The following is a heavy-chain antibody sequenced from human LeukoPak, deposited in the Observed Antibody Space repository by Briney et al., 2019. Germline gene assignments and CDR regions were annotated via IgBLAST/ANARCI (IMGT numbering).Heavy chain of an antibody. J-gene: IGHJ6*02. Sequence: PGGALRLPCSGSGFTLSYVWVSWVRQAPGQGLGWVANIKQDGSEKYYVGSVKGRFTISRDTAKNSLYLQMNSLRAEDTAVCYYAGLPADSIAAAGRYYYYYYGMDVWGQGTTVTVSS. D-gene: IGHD6-13*01. V-gene: IGHV3-7*01. CDR1: GFTLSYVW. CDR2: IKQDGSEK. CDR3: AGLPADSIAAAGRYYYYYYGMDV.